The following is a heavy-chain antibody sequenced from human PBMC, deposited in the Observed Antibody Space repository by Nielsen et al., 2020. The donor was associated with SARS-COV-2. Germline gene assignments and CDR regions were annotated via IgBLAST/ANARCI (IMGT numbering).Heavy chain of an antibody. V-gene: IGHV3-74*01. CDR2: INSDGSST. Sequence: GESLKISCAASGFTFSSYWMHWVRQAPGKGLVWVSRINSDGSSTSYADSVKGRFTISRDNAKNTLYLQMNSLRAEDTAVYYCARGSQEYDFWSGYWTSRYYYYYGMDVGGQGTTVTVS. CDR1: GFTFSSYW. CDR3: ARGSQEYDFWSGYWTSRYYYYYGMDV. J-gene: IGHJ6*02. D-gene: IGHD3-3*01.